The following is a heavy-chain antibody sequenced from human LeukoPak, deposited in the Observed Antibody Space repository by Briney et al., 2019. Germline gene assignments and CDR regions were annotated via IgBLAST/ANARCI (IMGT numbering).Heavy chain of an antibody. CDR3: AREEPYVSRSYGAEYFEH. CDR1: AYSISRGYY. Sequence: PSQTLSLTCDVSAYSISRGYYWGWIRQPPGKGLEWIGSLYHTGSTYYNPSLKSRVTISVDTSKNQFSLKLSSVTAADTAVYYCAREEPYVSRSYGAEYFEHWGQGTLVTVPA. D-gene: IGHD3-10*01. J-gene: IGHJ1*01. CDR2: LYHTGST. V-gene: IGHV4-38-2*02.